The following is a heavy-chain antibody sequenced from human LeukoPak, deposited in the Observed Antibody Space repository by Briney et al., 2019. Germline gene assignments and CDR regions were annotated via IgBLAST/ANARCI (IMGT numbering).Heavy chain of an antibody. CDR2: ISSSSSYI. V-gene: IGHV3-21*04. J-gene: IGHJ4*02. CDR3: AKPGSSRGIVGRRPTKYYFDY. CDR1: GFTFSSYS. Sequence: GGSLRLSCAASGFTFSSYSMNWVRQAPGKGLEWVSSISSSSSYIYYADSVKGRFTISRDNAKNSLYLQMNSLRAEDTAVYYCAKPGSSRGIVGRRPTKYYFDYWGQGTLVTVSS. D-gene: IGHD1-26*01.